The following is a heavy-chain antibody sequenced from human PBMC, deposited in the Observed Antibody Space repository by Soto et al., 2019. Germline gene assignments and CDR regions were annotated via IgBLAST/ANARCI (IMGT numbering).Heavy chain of an antibody. CDR2: ISDSSLYI. V-gene: IGHV3-21*01. J-gene: IGHJ4*02. CDR1: RWTFSTYT. D-gene: IGHD5-12*01. CDR3: ARENGYRSFYY. Sequence: GGSLRLSCAASRWTFSTYTMNWVRQAPGKGLEWVSSISDSSLYIYYADSLKGRFTISRDNAKNSLYLQMNSLRAEDTAVYYWARENGYRSFYYWGRGAVLTVSS.